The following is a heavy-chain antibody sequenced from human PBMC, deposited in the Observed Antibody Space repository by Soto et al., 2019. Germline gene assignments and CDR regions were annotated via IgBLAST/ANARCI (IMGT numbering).Heavy chain of an antibody. J-gene: IGHJ3*02. V-gene: IGHV1-18*01. CDR3: ARDTGTYYYDSSGQEAFDI. Sequence: ASVKVSCKASGYTFTSYGISWVRQAPGQGLEWMGWISAYNGNTNYAQKLQGRVTMTTDTSTSTAYMELRSPRSDDTAVYYCARDTGTYYYDSSGQEAFDIWGQGTMVTVSS. CDR1: GYTFTSYG. D-gene: IGHD3-22*01. CDR2: ISAYNGNT.